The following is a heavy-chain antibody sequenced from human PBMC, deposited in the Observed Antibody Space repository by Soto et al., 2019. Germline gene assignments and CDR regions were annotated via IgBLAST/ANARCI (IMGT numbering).Heavy chain of an antibody. CDR3: AKDKPAIYDYIWGSYRSNWFDP. J-gene: IGHJ5*02. V-gene: IGHV3-23*01. CDR1: GFTFSSYA. D-gene: IGHD3-16*02. Sequence: GGSLRLSCAASGFTFSSYAMSWVRQAPGKGLEWVSAISGSGGSTYYADSVKGRFTISRDNSKNTLYLQMNSLKAEETAVYYCAKDKPAIYDYIWGSYRSNWFDPWGQGTLVTVSS. CDR2: ISGSGGST.